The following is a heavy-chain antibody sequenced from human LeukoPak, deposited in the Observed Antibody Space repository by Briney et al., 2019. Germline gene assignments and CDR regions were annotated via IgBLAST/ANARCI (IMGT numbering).Heavy chain of an antibody. D-gene: IGHD3-22*01. CDR1: GGTFSSYA. J-gene: IGHJ4*02. Sequence: SVKVSCKASGGTFSSYAISWVRQAPGQRLDWMGGTIPLFGTAHYAQKFLGRVTITADESTSTAYMELSSLRSEDTAVYYCARVWGQGSSGYYPFWGQGTLVTVSS. V-gene: IGHV1-69*13. CDR3: ARVWGQGSSGYYPF. CDR2: TIPLFGTA.